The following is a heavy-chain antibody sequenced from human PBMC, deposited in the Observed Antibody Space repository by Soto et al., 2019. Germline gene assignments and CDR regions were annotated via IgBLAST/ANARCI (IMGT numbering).Heavy chain of an antibody. V-gene: IGHV3-53*04. D-gene: IGHD2-15*01. CDR2: IYSGGYT. Sequence: EVQLVESGGGLVQPGGSLRLSCAASGFTVSSNYMSWVRQAPGKGLEWVSVIYSGGYTHYAASVKGRFTISRHNSKNTLSLQMNSLRAEDTALYFCAGGCRVDAFEIWGPGTMVTVSS. CDR1: GFTVSSNY. CDR3: AGGCRVDAFEI. J-gene: IGHJ3*02.